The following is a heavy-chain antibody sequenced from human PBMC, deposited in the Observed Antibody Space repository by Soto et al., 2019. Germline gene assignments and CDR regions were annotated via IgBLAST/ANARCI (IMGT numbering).Heavy chain of an antibody. CDR1: GFTVISNY. V-gene: IGHV3-53*01. J-gene: IGHJ6*02. CDR2: IYSNGST. CDR3: ARGGQVRGRLDV. D-gene: IGHD2-15*01. Sequence: LRLSCAASGFTVISNYMSWVRQAPGKGLEWVSFIYSNGSTYYADSVKGRFSISRDNSNNMVYLQMDSLRAEDTAVYYCARGGQVRGRLDVCGQGTTITVSS.